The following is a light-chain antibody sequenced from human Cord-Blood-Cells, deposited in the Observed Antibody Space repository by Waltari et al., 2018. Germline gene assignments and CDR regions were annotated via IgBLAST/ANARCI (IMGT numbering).Light chain of an antibody. CDR1: SSDVGSYNL. V-gene: IGLV2-23*03. CDR2: EGS. Sequence: QSALTQPASVSGSPGQSITISCTGTSSDVGSYNLVSWYQQHPGKAPKLMIYEGSKRHSGVCNRFSGSKSGNTASLTISGLQAEDEADYYCCSYAGSSTFVVFGGGTKLTVL. CDR3: CSYAGSSTFVV. J-gene: IGLJ2*01.